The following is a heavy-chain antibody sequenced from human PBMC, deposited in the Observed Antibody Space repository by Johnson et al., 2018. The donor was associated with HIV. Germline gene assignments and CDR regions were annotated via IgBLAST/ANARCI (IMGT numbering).Heavy chain of an antibody. V-gene: IGHV3-9*01. CDR2: ISWNSGSI. CDR3: ARELEFGDLRKNDAFDI. Sequence: QLVESGGGVVQPGRSLRLSCAASGFTFDDYAMHLVRQAPGKGLEWVSGISWNSGSIGYADSVKGRFTISRDNAKNSLYLQMNSLRAEDTAVYYCARELEFGDLRKNDAFDIWGQGTMVTVSS. J-gene: IGHJ3*02. CDR1: GFTFDDYA. D-gene: IGHD4-17*01.